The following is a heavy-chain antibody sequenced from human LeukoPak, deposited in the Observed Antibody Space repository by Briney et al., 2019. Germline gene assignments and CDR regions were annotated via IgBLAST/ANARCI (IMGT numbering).Heavy chain of an antibody. CDR2: IKGDGSER. Sequence: GGSLRLSCAASGFTFRNSWMSWVRQAPGKGLEWVANIKGDGSERHYLDSVKGRFTISRDNARNSLYLQMNSLRAEDTAVYYCARLQSDYFPYWGQGTLVTVSS. V-gene: IGHV3-7*04. CDR3: ARLQSDYFPY. CDR1: GFTFRNSW. J-gene: IGHJ4*02.